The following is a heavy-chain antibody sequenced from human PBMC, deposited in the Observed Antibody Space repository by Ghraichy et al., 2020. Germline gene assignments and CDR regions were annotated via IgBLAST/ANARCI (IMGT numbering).Heavy chain of an antibody. CDR1: GFTFSSYR. CDR3: ARGSKVVRFYYYDALDV. Sequence: GGSLRLSCVASGFTFSSYRFSWVRQAPGKGLEWVSYITSSSRTKSYADSVKGRFTISRNNAKKSLYLQMNSLRDEDTAVYYCARGSKVVRFYYYDALDVWGQGTTVTVSS. D-gene: IGHD4-23*01. CDR2: ITSSSRTK. V-gene: IGHV3-48*02. J-gene: IGHJ6*02.